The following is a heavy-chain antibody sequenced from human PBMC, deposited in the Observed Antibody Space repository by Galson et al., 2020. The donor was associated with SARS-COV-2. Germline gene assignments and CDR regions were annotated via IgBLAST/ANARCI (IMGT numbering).Heavy chain of an antibody. CDR3: AGDPAEGTLWSGYFGVPTGRGLDV. V-gene: IGHV3-21*01. J-gene: IGHJ6*02. D-gene: IGHD3-3*01. Sequence: GGSLRLSCAASGFTFETYIMNWVRQAPGKGLEWVSSISSSRSYLQYADSVKGRFTISRDNAHNSLFLQMNSLTAEDTATYYCAGDPAEGTLWSGYFGVPTGRGLDVWGQGTTVTVSS. CDR2: ISSSRSYL. CDR1: GFTFETYI.